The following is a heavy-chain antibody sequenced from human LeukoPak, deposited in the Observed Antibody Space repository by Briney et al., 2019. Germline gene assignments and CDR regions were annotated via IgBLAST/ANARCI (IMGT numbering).Heavy chain of an antibody. Sequence: GGSLRLSCAASGFPVSSNYMSWVPQAPGEGLEWVSIIYSGGTSYYPDSVKGRFTISRDNSKNTLYLQMNSLRAEDTAVYYCARWGGVTNFDYWGQGTLVTVS. V-gene: IGHV3-53*01. J-gene: IGHJ4*02. CDR3: ARWGGVTNFDY. CDR1: GFPVSSNY. D-gene: IGHD2-21*02. CDR2: IYSGGTS.